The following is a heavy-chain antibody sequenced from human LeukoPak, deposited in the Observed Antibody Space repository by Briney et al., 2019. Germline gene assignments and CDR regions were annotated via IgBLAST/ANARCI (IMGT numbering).Heavy chain of an antibody. CDR2: ISYDGSNK. D-gene: IGHD3-10*01. Sequence: GGSLRLSCAASGFTFSSYAMHWVRQAPGKGLEWVAVISYDGSNKYYADSVKGRFTISRDNAKNSLYLQMNSLRAEDTAVYYCAREGVSLDYWGQGTLVTASS. J-gene: IGHJ4*02. CDR1: GFTFSSYA. CDR3: AREGVSLDY. V-gene: IGHV3-30-3*01.